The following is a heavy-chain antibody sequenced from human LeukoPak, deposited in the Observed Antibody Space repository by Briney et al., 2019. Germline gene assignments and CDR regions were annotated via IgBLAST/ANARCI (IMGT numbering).Heavy chain of an antibody. CDR2: IYSGGST. CDR1: GFTVSSNY. V-gene: IGHV3-66*01. Sequence: GGSLRLSCAASGFTVSSNYMSWVRQAPGKGLEWVSVIYSGGSTYYADSVKGRFTISRDNSKNTLYLQMNSLRAEDTAVYYCTTLRPYIQPRWGQGTMVTVSS. J-gene: IGHJ3*01. CDR3: TTLRPYIQPR. D-gene: IGHD5-18*01.